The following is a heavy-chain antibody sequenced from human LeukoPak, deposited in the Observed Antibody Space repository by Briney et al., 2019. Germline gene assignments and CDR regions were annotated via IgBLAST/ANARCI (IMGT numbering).Heavy chain of an antibody. J-gene: IGHJ5*02. Sequence: ASVKVSCKASGYTFTSYGISWVRQAPGQGVEWMGWISAYNGNTNYAQKLQGRVTMTTDTSTSTAYMELRSLRSDDTAVYYCARVKPRIAAAGGWFDPWGQGTLVTVSS. CDR1: GYTFTSYG. D-gene: IGHD6-13*01. V-gene: IGHV1-18*01. CDR3: ARVKPRIAAAGGWFDP. CDR2: ISAYNGNT.